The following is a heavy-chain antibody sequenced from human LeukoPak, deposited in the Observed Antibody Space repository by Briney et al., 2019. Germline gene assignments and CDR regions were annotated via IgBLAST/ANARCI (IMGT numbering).Heavy chain of an antibody. V-gene: IGHV1-2*02. CDR3: ASSIVYCSSTSCYFN. CDR2: INPNSGGT. D-gene: IGHD2-2*01. CDR1: VYTVSGYF. J-gene: IGHJ4*02. Sequence: SVTVSFKAFVYTVSGYFMHWGRQAPGKGLEWMGWINPNSGGTNYTQRLQGRVTMTGDTSIRTAYMELSKLRSDGTAVYYCASSIVYCSSTSCYFNWGQGTLVTVSS.